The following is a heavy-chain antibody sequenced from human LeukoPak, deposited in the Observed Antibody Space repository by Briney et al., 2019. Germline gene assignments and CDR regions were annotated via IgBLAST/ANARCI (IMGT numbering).Heavy chain of an antibody. CDR1: GGSISSYY. D-gene: IGHD6-19*01. CDR3: ARDELQWLPPYYYYYGMDV. V-gene: IGHV4-59*01. Sequence: SETLSLTCTVSGGSISSYYWSWIRQPPGRGLEWIGYIYYSGSTNYNPSLKSRVTMSVDTSKNQFSLKLSSVTAADTAVYYCARDELQWLPPYYYYYGMDVWGRGTTVTVSS. J-gene: IGHJ6*02. CDR2: IYYSGST.